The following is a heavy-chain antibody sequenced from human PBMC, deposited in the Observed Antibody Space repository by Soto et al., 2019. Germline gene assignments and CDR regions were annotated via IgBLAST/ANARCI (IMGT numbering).Heavy chain of an antibody. Sequence: LRLSCVASGFTFISSFMGWVRQAPGKGLEWVANINQDGGGTYYVDSVEGRFTISRDNAKDSPYLQMNSLRGEDTAVYYCARYFRGSGRYFFDYWGQGTLVTVSS. J-gene: IGHJ4*02. CDR1: GFTFISSF. V-gene: IGHV3-7*03. CDR2: INQDGGGT. CDR3: ARYFRGSGRYFFDY. D-gene: IGHD6-19*01.